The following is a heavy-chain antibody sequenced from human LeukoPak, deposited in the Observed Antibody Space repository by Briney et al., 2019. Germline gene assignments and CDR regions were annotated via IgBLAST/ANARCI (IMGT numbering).Heavy chain of an antibody. CDR3: AREDTAIVNYGMDV. J-gene: IGHJ6*02. CDR2: IYHSGST. Sequence: SETLSLTCAVSGGSISSGGYSWSWIRQPPGKGLEWIGYIYHSGSTYYNPSLKSRVTISVDRSKNQFSLKLSSVTAADTAVYYCAREDTAIVNYGMDVWGQGTTVTVSS. D-gene: IGHD5-18*01. V-gene: IGHV4-30-2*01. CDR1: GGSISSGGYS.